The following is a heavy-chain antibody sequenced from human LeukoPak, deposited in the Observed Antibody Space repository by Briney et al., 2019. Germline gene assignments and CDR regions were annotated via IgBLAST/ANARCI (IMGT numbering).Heavy chain of an antibody. J-gene: IGHJ4*02. CDR3: ARGYYDFWSGYSPVDY. CDR1: GGSFSGYY. CDR2: INHSGST. V-gene: IGHV4-34*01. Sequence: PSETLSLTCAVYGGSFSGYYWSWIRQPPGKGLEWIGEINHSGSTNYSPSLKSRVTISVDTSKNQFSLKLSSVTAADTAVYYCARGYYDFWSGYSPVDYWGQGTLVTVSS. D-gene: IGHD3-3*01.